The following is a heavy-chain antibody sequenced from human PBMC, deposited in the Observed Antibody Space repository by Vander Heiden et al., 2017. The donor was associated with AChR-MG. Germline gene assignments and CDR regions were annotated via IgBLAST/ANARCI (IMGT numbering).Heavy chain of an antibody. CDR2: IYYSGST. D-gene: IGHD3-3*01. V-gene: IGHV4-39*01. CDR3: ARASYDFWSGYAYFDY. J-gene: IGHJ4*02. CDR1: GCSTSSSGYY. Sequence: QLQLQESGPGPVTPSETPSLTCTVSGCSTSSSGYYWGWIRQPPGKGLEWIGSIYYSGSTYYNPSLKSRVTISVDTSKNQFSLKLSSVTAADTAVYYCARASYDFWSGYAYFDYWGQGTLVTVSS.